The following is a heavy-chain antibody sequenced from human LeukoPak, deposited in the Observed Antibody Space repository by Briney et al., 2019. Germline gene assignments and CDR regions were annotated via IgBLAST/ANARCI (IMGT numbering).Heavy chain of an antibody. Sequence: AETLSLTCAVYGGSFSGYYWSRIRQPPGKRLEWIGEINHSGSTNYNPSLKSRVTISVDTSKNQFSLKLSSVTAADTAVYYCARVEDSSGWFDPWGQGTLVTVSS. J-gene: IGHJ5*02. CDR3: ARVEDSSGWFDP. CDR1: GGSFSGYY. V-gene: IGHV4-34*01. CDR2: INHSGST. D-gene: IGHD3-22*01.